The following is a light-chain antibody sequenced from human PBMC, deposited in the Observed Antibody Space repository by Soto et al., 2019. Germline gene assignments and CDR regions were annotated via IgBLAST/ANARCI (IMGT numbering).Light chain of an antibody. CDR3: KSYAGSNTYV. J-gene: IGLJ1*01. V-gene: IGLV2-8*01. CDR1: KNDIGVYDF. Sequence: SGLTQPHSASGSPGQSVTISCAGTKNDIGVYDFVSWYQHHPGKAPRLIIYEVVQRPSGVPDRFSGSKSGNTASLTVSGLQAADEADYFCKSYAGSNTYVFGSGTKVTV. CDR2: EVV.